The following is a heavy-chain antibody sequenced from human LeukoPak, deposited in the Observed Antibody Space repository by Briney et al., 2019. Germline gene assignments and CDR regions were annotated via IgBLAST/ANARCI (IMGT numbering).Heavy chain of an antibody. CDR3: ARDVPYYDFWSGYYGY. D-gene: IGHD3-3*01. Sequence: GSLRLSCAASGFTFSSYWMSWVRQAPGKGLEWVANIKQDGSEKYYVDSVKGRFTISRDNAKNSLYLQMNSLRAEDTAVYYCARDVPYYDFWSGYYGYWGQGTLVTVSS. CDR1: GFTFSSYW. J-gene: IGHJ4*02. V-gene: IGHV3-7*01. CDR2: IKQDGSEK.